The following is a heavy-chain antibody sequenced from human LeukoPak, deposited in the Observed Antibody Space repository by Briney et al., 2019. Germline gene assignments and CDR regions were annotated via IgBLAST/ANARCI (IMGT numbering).Heavy chain of an antibody. CDR3: ARDREGLAYFDF. CDR1: GYTFTSYY. J-gene: IGHJ4*02. V-gene: IGHV1-2*02. Sequence: ASVKVSCKASGYTFTSYYMHWVRQAPGRGLEWMGWIDPNSGGTDYAQKFQGRVTMTRDTSIATAYMDLSRLISDDTAVYYCARDREGLAYFDFWGQGTLVTVSS. CDR2: IDPNSGGT. D-gene: IGHD3/OR15-3a*01.